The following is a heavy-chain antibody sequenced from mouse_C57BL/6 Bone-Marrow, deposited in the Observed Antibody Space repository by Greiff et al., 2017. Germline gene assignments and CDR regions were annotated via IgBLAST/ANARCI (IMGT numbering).Heavy chain of an antibody. J-gene: IGHJ3*01. D-gene: IGHD1-1*01. CDR3: TSFALFYGGSPWFAY. CDR2: IDPNNGDT. Sequence: VQLQQSGAELVRPGASVKLSCKASGFTITDYYMNWVKQRPEQGLEWIGLIDPNNGDTEYASKFQGKATMTVDNSSSTAYMQLSSLTSAVSAVFYCTSFALFYGGSPWFAYWGQGTLVTVSA. CDR1: GFTITDYY. V-gene: IGHV14-4*01.